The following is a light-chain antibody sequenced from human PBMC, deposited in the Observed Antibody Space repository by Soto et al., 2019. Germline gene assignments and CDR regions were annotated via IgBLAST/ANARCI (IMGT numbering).Light chain of an antibody. V-gene: IGLV3-1*01. J-gene: IGLJ2*01. CDR2: QDS. Sequence: SYELTQPPSVSVSPGQTASITCSGAKLGDKYACWYQQKPGQSPVLVIYQDSKRPSGIPERFSGSNSGNTATLTISGTQAMDEADYYCQAWDSSTSEARFGGGTKLTVL. CDR3: QAWDSSTSEAR. CDR1: KLGDKY.